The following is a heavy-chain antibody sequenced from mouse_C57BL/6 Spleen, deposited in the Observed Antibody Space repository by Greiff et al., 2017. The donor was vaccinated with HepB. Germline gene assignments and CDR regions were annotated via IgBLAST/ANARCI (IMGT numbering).Heavy chain of an antibody. D-gene: IGHD2-4*01. V-gene: IGHV1-9*01. J-gene: IGHJ2*01. Sequence: QVQLQQSGAELMKPGASVKLSCKATGYTFTGYWIEGVKQRPGHGLEWIGEILPGSGSTNYNEKFKGKATFTADTSSNTAYMQLSSLTTEDSAIYYCARGIYYDYDGGYYFDYCGQGTTLTVSS. CDR3: ARGIYYDYDGGYYFDY. CDR1: GYTFTGYW. CDR2: ILPGSGST.